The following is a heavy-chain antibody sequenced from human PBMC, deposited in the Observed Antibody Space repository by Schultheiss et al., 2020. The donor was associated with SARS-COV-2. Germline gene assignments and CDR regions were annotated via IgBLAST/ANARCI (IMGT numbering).Heavy chain of an antibody. CDR3: ARMVPDYGGNWAFDY. V-gene: IGHV2-70*04. CDR1: GFSLSTSGMR. D-gene: IGHD4-23*01. CDR2: IDWDDNK. J-gene: IGHJ4*02. Sequence: SGPTLVKPTQTLTLTCTFSGFSLSTSGMRVSWIRQPPGKALEWLARIDWDDNKFYSTSLKTRLTISKDTSKNQVVLTMTNMDPVDTATYYCARMVPDYGGNWAFDYWGQGTLVTVSS.